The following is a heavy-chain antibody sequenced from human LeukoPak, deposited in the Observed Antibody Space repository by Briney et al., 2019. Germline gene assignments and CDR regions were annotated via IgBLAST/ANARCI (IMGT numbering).Heavy chain of an antibody. V-gene: IGHV1-46*03. CDR1: GYTFTSYY. CDR3: ASRRYYYDSSGFDGFDY. Sequence: ASVKVSCKASGYTFTSYYMHWVRQAPGQGLEWMGISNPSGGSTSYAQKFQGRVTMTRDTATSTVYMELSSLRSEDTAVYYCASRRYYYDSSGFDGFDYWGQGTLVTVSS. J-gene: IGHJ4*02. CDR2: SNPSGGST. D-gene: IGHD3-22*01.